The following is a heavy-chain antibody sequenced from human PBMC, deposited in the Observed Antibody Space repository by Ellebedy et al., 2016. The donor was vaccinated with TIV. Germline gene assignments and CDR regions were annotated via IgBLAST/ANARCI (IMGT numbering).Heavy chain of an antibody. CDR2: IVGSGS. Sequence: GESLKISCAASGFTFSPYAMAWVRQAPGKGLEWVSGIVGSGSQKYADSVKGRFTISRDNSKRTVDLQMNGLRAEDTAIYFCAKGRTSGDGYWVFDNWGQGTLVSVSS. V-gene: IGHV3-23*01. CDR1: GFTFSPYA. J-gene: IGHJ4*02. CDR3: AKGRTSGDGYWVFDN. D-gene: IGHD5-18*01.